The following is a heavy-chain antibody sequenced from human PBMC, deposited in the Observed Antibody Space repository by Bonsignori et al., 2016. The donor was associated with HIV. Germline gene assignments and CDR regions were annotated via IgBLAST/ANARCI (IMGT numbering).Heavy chain of an antibody. CDR1: GFSVGGNY. D-gene: IGHD2/OR15-2a*01. CDR2: IYTGGDT. J-gene: IGHJ5*02. V-gene: IGHV3-66*01. Sequence: EELLVQSGGGLVQPGGSLRLSCTASGFSVGGNYMSWVRQAPGKGLECVSIIYTGGDTYYADSIKGRFTTSRDNSENMLNLQMNSLRAEDTAVYYCARGPNSDTWGQGALITVSS. CDR3: ARGPNSDT.